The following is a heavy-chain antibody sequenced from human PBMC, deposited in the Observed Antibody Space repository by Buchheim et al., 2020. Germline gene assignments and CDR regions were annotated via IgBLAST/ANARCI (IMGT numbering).Heavy chain of an antibody. V-gene: IGHV1-46*03. CDR1: GYTFTSYY. CDR2: INPSGGST. J-gene: IGHJ4*02. Sequence: QVQLVQSGAEVKKPGASVKVSCKASGYTFTSYYMHWVRQAPGQGLEWMGIINPSGGSTSYAQKFQGRVTMTRDTSTSTGYMELSSLRSEDTAVYYCARASRIAVAAPRKSPLDYWGQGTL. CDR3: ARASRIAVAAPRKSPLDY. D-gene: IGHD6-19*01.